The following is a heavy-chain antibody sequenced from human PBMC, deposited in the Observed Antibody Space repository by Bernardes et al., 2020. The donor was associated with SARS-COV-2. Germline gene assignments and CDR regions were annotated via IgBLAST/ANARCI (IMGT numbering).Heavy chain of an antibody. Sequence: SETLSLTCTVSGGSISSYYWSWIRQPPGKGLEWIGYIYYSGSTNYNPSLKSRVTISVDTSKNQFSLKLSSVTAADTAVYYCARFDSSGYLYYYYGMDVWGQGTTVTVSS. D-gene: IGHD3-22*01. CDR2: IYYSGST. CDR1: GGSISSYY. CDR3: ARFDSSGYLYYYYGMDV. V-gene: IGHV4-59*01. J-gene: IGHJ6*02.